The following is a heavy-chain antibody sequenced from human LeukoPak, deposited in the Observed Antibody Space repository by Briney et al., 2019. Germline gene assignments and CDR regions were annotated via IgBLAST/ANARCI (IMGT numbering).Heavy chain of an antibody. CDR2: LSGSGGST. J-gene: IGHJ4*02. D-gene: IGHD1-20*01. Sequence: GGSLRLSCAASGFTFSSYAMSWVRQAPGKELEWVSTLSGSGGSTYYTDSVKGRFTIYRDNSKNTVFLQMNRLRVEDTAVYYCAKTTGWITGMTDYWGQGTLVTVSS. CDR3: AKTTGWITGMTDY. V-gene: IGHV3-23*01. CDR1: GFTFSSYA.